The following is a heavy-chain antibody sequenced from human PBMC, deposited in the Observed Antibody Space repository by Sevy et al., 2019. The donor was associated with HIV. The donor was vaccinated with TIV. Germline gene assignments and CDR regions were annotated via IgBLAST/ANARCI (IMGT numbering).Heavy chain of an antibody. CDR3: AKDINRGCDGVNCYSYYYYFYGLDV. V-gene: IGHV3-9*01. D-gene: IGHD2-21*01. J-gene: IGHJ6*02. CDR1: GFPFNDHA. Sequence: GGSLRLSCAASGFPFNDHAMHWVRLVPGKGLEWVSGISWNSRNIGYADSVKGRLTISRDNTRHFFDLEMHSLRPEDTALYYCAKDINRGCDGVNCYSYYYYFYGLDVWGQGTTVTVSS. CDR2: ISWNSRNI.